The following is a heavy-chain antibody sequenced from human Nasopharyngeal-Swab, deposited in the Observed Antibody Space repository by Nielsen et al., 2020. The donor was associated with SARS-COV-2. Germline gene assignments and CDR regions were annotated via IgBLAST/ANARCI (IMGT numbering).Heavy chain of an antibody. J-gene: IGHJ4*02. Sequence: GESLKISCVASGFTFSPYTMTWVRQAPGKGLEWISYLTGTSDSIAYAGSVEGRFTISRDNAKNSLFLQMNGLTAEDTAVYYCARERGGGYGDYWGQGTLVTVSS. D-gene: IGHD5-12*01. CDR2: LTGTSDSI. CDR1: GFTFSPYT. V-gene: IGHV3-48*04. CDR3: ARERGGGYGDY.